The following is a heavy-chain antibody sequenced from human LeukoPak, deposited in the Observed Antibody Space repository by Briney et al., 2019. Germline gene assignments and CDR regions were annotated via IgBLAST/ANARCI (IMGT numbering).Heavy chain of an antibody. CDR3: ARQSLAARPRPYYFDY. Sequence: GESLKISCKGSGYSFTSYWIGWVRQLPGKGLEWMGIIYPGDSDTRYSPSFQGQVTISADKSISTAYLQWSSLKASDTAMYYCARQSLAARPRPYYFDYWGQGTQVTVSS. D-gene: IGHD6-6*01. V-gene: IGHV5-51*01. CDR1: GYSFTSYW. CDR2: IYPGDSDT. J-gene: IGHJ4*02.